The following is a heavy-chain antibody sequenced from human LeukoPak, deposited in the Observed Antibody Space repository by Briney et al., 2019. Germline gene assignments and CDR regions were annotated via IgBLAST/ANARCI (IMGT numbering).Heavy chain of an antibody. CDR2: IIPILGIA. V-gene: IGHV1-69*04. CDR1: GGTFSSYA. D-gene: IGHD3-10*01. J-gene: IGHJ5*02. CDR3: ARAYYYGSFVDP. Sequence: ASVKVSCKASGGTFSSYAISWVRQAPGQGLEWMGRIIPILGIANYAQKFQGRVTITADKSTSTAYMELSSLRSEDTAVYYCARAYYYGSFVDPWGQGTLVTVSS.